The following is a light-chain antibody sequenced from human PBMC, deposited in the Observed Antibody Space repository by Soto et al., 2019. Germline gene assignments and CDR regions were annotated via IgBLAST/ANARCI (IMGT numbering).Light chain of an antibody. J-gene: IGKJ2*01. Sequence: EIVLTQSPATLSLSPGERVTLSCRASQSVSSYLAWYQQQPGHAPRLLIYDASNRATGIPARFSGSGSGTDFTLTISRLEPEDFAVYYCQQRSNFMYTFGQGTKLEIK. CDR2: DAS. V-gene: IGKV3-11*01. CDR3: QQRSNFMYT. CDR1: QSVSSY.